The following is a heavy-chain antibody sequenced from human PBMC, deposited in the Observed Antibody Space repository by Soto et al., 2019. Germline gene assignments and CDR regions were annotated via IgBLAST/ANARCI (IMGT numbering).Heavy chain of an antibody. CDR2: ISPMFGAA. J-gene: IGHJ4*02. D-gene: IGHD3-10*01. V-gene: IGHV1-69*19. Sequence: QVQLVQSGAEMKKPGSSVKVSCQSSGGTFNTYAMNWVRQAPGQGPEWMGDISPMFGAANYAPKFQGRVTITADESTGTSYMQLSSLTSXDXALYFCAREVQVHTPAFVYWGQGTLVTVSS. CDR3: AREVQVHTPAFVY. CDR1: GGTFNTYA.